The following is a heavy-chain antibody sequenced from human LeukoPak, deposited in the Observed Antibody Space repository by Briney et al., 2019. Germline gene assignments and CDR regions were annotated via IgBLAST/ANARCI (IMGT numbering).Heavy chain of an antibody. CDR2: TYYRSKWYN. Sequence: SQTLPLTCAISGDSVSSNSAAWNWIRQSPSRGLEWLGRTYYRSKWYNDYAVSVKSRITINPDTSKNQFSLQLNSVTPEDTAVYYCARDGDSSGYLWYYGMDVWGQGTTVTVSS. D-gene: IGHD3-22*01. V-gene: IGHV6-1*01. CDR3: ARDGDSSGYLWYYGMDV. J-gene: IGHJ6*02. CDR1: GDSVSSNSAA.